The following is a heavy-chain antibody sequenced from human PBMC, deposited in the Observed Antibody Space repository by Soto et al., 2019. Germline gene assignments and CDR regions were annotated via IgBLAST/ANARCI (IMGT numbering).Heavy chain of an antibody. V-gene: IGHV3-49*03. CDR1: GFTFGDYA. D-gene: IGHD6-19*01. Sequence: GGSLRLSCTASGFTFGDYAMSWFRQAPGKGLEWVGFIRSKAYGGTTEYAASVKGRFTISRDDSKSIAYLQMNSLKTEDTAVYYCTRGNSGGLGDYYYYYMDVWGKGTTVTVSS. CDR2: IRSKAYGGTT. CDR3: TRGNSGGLGDYYYYYMDV. J-gene: IGHJ6*03.